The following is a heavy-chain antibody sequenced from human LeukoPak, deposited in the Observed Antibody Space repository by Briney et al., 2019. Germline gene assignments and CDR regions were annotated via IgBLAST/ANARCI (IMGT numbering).Heavy chain of an antibody. CDR1: GYTFTSYG. V-gene: IGHV1-18*01. CDR3: ASNYYYDSSGYPLWDAFDI. J-gene: IGHJ3*02. CDR2: ISAYNGNT. D-gene: IGHD3-22*01. Sequence: ASVKVSCKASGYTFTSYGISWVRQAPGQGLEWMGWISAYNGNTNYAQKLQGRVTMTTDTSTGTAYMELRSLRSDDTAVYYCASNYYYDSSGYPLWDAFDIWGQGTMVTVSS.